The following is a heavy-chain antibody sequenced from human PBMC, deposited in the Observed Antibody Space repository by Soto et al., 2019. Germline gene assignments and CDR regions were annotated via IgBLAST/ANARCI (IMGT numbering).Heavy chain of an antibody. Sequence: GASVKVSCMVSGYTFTDFYIHWVRQAPGQGLEWMGWIDPNSGGTKSAQKFQGRVTMTRDTSITTASIELRRLTSDDTAVYYCVRDFLGNVVSVPPPWGQGTQVTVSS. CDR1: GYTFTDFY. D-gene: IGHD2-15*01. CDR2: IDPNSGGT. J-gene: IGHJ5*02. CDR3: VRDFLGNVVSVPPP. V-gene: IGHV1-2*02.